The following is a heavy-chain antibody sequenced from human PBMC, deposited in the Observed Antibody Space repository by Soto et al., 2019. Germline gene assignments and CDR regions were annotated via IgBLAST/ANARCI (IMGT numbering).Heavy chain of an antibody. Sequence: GSLRLSCAASGFTFSSYAMSWVRQAPGKGLEWVSAISGSGGSTYYADSVKGRFTISRDNSKNSLYLQMNSLRAEDTAVYYCAKSGSEGDYYYYMDVWGKGTTVTVSS. D-gene: IGHD5-12*01. CDR3: AKSGSEGDYYYYMDV. CDR2: ISGSGGST. V-gene: IGHV3-23*01. J-gene: IGHJ6*03. CDR1: GFTFSSYA.